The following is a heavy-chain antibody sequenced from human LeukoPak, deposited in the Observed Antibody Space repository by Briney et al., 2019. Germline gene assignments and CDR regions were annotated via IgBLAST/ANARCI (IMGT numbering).Heavy chain of an antibody. D-gene: IGHD3-22*01. V-gene: IGHV1-69*02. Sequence: XAPXXXXXXVXXIIPILGIANYAQKFQGRGTITADKSTSTAYMELRSLRSEDTAVYYCARSIGYDSSGFPYYFDYWGQGTLVTVSS. CDR3: ARSIGYDSSGFPYYFDY. J-gene: IGHJ4*02. CDR2: IIPILGIA.